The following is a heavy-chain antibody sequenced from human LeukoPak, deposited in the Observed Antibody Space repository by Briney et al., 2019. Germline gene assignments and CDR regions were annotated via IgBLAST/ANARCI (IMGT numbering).Heavy chain of an antibody. CDR1: GGSISSSSYY. D-gene: IGHD3-10*01. V-gene: IGHV4-39*07. CDR3: ARNSVRGDDY. J-gene: IGHJ4*02. CDR2: IYYSGST. Sequence: SETLSLTCTVSGGSISSSSYYWGWIRQPPGKGLEWIGSIYYSGSTYYNPSLKSRVTISVDTSKNQFSLKLSSVTAADTAVYYCARNSVRGDDYWGQGTLVTVSS.